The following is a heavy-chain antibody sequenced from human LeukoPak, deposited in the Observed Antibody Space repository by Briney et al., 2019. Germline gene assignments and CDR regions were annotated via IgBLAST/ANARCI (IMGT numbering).Heavy chain of an antibody. CDR1: GFTFSSYS. J-gene: IGHJ4*02. V-gene: IGHV3-48*04. D-gene: IGHD5-12*01. CDR3: AKDSGYDWGPFDY. Sequence: GGSLSLSCAASGFTFSSYSMNWVRPAPGKGLEWVSYISSSSSSIYYADSVKGRFTISRDNAKNSLYLQMNSLRAEDTALYYCAKDSGYDWGPFDYWGQGTLVTVSS. CDR2: ISSSSSSI.